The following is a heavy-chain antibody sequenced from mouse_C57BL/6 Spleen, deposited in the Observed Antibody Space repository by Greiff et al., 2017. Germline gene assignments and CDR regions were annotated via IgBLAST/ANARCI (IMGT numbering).Heavy chain of an antibody. CDR2: IYPRSGNT. J-gene: IGHJ1*03. V-gene: IGHV1-81*01. D-gene: IGHD2-1*01. CDR1: GYTFTSYG. CDR3: ARWDGNYWYFDV. Sequence: VQLQESGAELARPGASVKLSCKASGYTFTSYGISWVKQRTGQGLEWIGEIYPRSGNTYYNEKFKGKATLTADKSSSTAYMELRSLTSEDSAVYFCARWDGNYWYFDVWGTGTTVTVSS.